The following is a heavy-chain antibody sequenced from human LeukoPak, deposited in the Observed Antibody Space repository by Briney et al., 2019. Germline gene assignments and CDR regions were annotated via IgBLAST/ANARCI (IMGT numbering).Heavy chain of an antibody. Sequence: GGSLRLSCAASGFTFSSYTMNWVRQAPGKGLEWVAVISYNGSNKYYADSVKGRFTISRDNTKNTLYLQMNSLRAEDAAVYYCARAGTSLRSIWFDPWGQGTLVTVS. CDR3: ARAGTSLRSIWFDP. V-gene: IGHV3-30-3*01. D-gene: IGHD2/OR15-2a*01. CDR2: ISYNGSNK. J-gene: IGHJ5*02. CDR1: GFTFSSYT.